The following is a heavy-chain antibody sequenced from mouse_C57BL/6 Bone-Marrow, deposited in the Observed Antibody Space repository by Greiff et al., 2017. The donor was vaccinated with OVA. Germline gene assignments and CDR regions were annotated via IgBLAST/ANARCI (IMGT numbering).Heavy chain of an antibody. CDR1: GYTFTSYW. Sequence: QVQLQQSGAELVKPGASVKLSCKASGYTFTSYWMHWVKQRPGQGLEWIGMIHPNSGSTNYNEKFKSKATLTVDKSSSTAYMQLSSLTSEDSAVYCCAVGLLRLYAMDYWGQGTSVTVSS. V-gene: IGHV1-64*01. J-gene: IGHJ4*01. CDR3: AVGLLRLYAMDY. D-gene: IGHD1-2*01. CDR2: IHPNSGST.